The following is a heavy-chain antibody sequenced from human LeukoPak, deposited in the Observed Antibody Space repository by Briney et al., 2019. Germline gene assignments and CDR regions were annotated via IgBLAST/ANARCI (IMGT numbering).Heavy chain of an antibody. Sequence: GGSLRHSCAASGFTFSSYAMHWVRQAPGKGLEWVAVISYDGSNKYYADSVKGRFTISRDNSKNTLYLQMNSLRAEDTAVYYCAREAKGYYYDSSGYYYFDYWGQGTLVTVSS. J-gene: IGHJ4*02. CDR1: GFTFSSYA. CDR2: ISYDGSNK. CDR3: AREAKGYYYDSSGYYYFDY. D-gene: IGHD3-22*01. V-gene: IGHV3-30*04.